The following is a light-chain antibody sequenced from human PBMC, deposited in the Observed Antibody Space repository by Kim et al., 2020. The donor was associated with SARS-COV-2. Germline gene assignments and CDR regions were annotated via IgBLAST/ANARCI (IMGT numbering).Light chain of an antibody. V-gene: IGLV3-1*01. CDR1: KLGDKY. CDR3: QAWDSSTGDV. J-gene: IGLJ7*01. CDR2: QDS. Sequence: SYELTQPPSVSVSPGQTASITCSGDKLGDKYACWYQQKPGQSPVLVIYQDSKRPSGIPERFSGSNSGNTATLTISGTQAMDEADYYCQAWDSSTGDVFG.